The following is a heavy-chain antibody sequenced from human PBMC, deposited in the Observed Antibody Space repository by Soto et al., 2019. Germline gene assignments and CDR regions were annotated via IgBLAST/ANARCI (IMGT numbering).Heavy chain of an antibody. CDR3: ASGRN. J-gene: IGHJ4*02. V-gene: IGHV4-34*01. CDR2: IKDTGST. CDR1: NGSLRGFY. Sequence: QVQLQQWGAGLLRPSETLSLTCAVFNGSLRGFYWSWIRQPPGKGLEWIGEIKDTGSTNYNPSLKSRVIMSLDKSKRQFSLKLSSVTAADTAIYYCASGRNWCQGTLVTVSS.